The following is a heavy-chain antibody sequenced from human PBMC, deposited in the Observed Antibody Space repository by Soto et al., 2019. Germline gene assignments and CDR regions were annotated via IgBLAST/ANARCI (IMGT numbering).Heavy chain of an antibody. Sequence: QAQLVQSGAEVKKPWASVKLSCKTSGYTFTSYYIHWVRQAPGQGLEWLGIINPNGGSTNYAQEFQGRVTVTRDTSTSTVYMELSSLRSEDTAVYYCARHLTAGDCWGQGTLLTVSS. D-gene: IGHD6-13*01. CDR1: GYTFTSYY. CDR3: ARHLTAGDC. CDR2: INPNGGST. V-gene: IGHV1-46*01. J-gene: IGHJ4*02.